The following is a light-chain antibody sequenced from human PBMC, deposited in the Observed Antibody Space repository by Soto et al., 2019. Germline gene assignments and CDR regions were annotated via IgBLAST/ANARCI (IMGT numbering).Light chain of an antibody. CDR1: QSVSSN. V-gene: IGKV3-15*01. J-gene: IGKJ1*01. CDR3: QQYNSGWT. Sequence: EIVMTQSPATLSVSPGERATLSCRASQSVSSNLAWYQQKPGQAPRLLIYGASTRATGIPARFSGSGSGTEFTLTISSLQSEDFADYYCQQYNSGWTFGQGTKVEIK. CDR2: GAS.